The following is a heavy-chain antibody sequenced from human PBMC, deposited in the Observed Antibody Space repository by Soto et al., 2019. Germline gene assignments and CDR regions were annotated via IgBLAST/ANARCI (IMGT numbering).Heavy chain of an antibody. V-gene: IGHV4-34*01. CDR1: GGSFNVYF. CDR3: ARGRKKRHSYNYGLDV. J-gene: IGHJ6*02. Sequence: PSETLSLTCAVYGGSFNVYFWNWVRQSPGKGLEWIGEIQHNGSANYSPSLKSRVTIALDTSKNQFSLNLNSVTAADTAVYYCARGRKKRHSYNYGLDVWGQGTTVTVSS. CDR2: IQHNGSA.